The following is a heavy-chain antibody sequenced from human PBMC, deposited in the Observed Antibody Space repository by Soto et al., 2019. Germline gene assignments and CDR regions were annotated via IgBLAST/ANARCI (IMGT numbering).Heavy chain of an antibody. CDR1: GYSFTGYY. Sequence: HEHLVQSGAEVKRPGASLKVSCKASGYSFTGYYIHWVRQAPGQGLEWMGWINPDSGATNYAQNFQGRVTLTSDMSISTASMDLTRLTSDDTAVYYCARGDYGTGGYPFPYFDYWGQGTLVIVSS. CDR3: ARGDYGTGGYPFPYFDY. D-gene: IGHD2-8*02. CDR2: INPDSGAT. J-gene: IGHJ4*02. V-gene: IGHV1-2*02.